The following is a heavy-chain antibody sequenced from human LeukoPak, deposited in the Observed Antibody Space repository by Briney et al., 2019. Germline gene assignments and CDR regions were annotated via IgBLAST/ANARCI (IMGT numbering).Heavy chain of an antibody. CDR2: INPRGGST. CDR1: GYTFTSYY. J-gene: IGHJ4*02. D-gene: IGHD6-6*01. V-gene: IGHV1-46*01. CDR3: ARDGPRIAALGEDFDY. Sequence: ASVKVFCKASGYTFTSYYMHWVRQAPGQGLEWMGIINPRGGSTSYAQKFQGRVTMTRDTSTSTVYMELSSLRSEDTAVYYCARDGPRIAALGEDFDYWGQGNLVTVSS.